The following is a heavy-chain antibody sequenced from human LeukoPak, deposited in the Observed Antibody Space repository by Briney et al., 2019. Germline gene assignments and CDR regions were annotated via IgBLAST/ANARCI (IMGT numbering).Heavy chain of an antibody. CDR2: ISAYNGNT. Sequence: GASVKVSCKASGYTFTSYGISWVRQAPGQGLEWMGWISAYNGNTNYAQKLQGRVTMTTDTSTSTAYMELRSLRSDDTAVYYCARVERPYYYYYMDVWGKGTTVTVSS. V-gene: IGHV1-18*01. CDR1: GYTFTSYG. J-gene: IGHJ6*03. CDR3: ARVERPYYYYYMDV. D-gene: IGHD5-24*01.